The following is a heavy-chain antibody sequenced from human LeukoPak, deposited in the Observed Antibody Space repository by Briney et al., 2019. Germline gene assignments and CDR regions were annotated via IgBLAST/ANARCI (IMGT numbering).Heavy chain of an antibody. V-gene: IGHV3-48*01. Sequence: LPGGSLRLSCAASGFTFSSYSMNWVRQAPGKGLEWVSYISSSSSSTIYYADSVKGRFTISRDNAKNSLYLQMNSLRAEDTAVYYCARGDGYSSGWTNGLIDYWGQGTLVTVSS. CDR3: ARGDGYSSGWTNGLIDY. D-gene: IGHD6-19*01. J-gene: IGHJ4*02. CDR2: ISSSSSSTI. CDR1: GFTFSSYS.